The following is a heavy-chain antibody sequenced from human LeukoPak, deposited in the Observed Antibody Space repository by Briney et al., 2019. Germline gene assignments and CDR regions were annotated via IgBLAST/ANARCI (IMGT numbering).Heavy chain of an antibody. CDR2: ISSSSSYI. CDR1: GFTFSSYS. Sequence: GGSLRLSCAASGFTFSSYSMNWVRQAPGKGLEWVSSISSSSSYIYYADSVKGRFTISRDNSKNTLYLQMNSLRAEDTAVYYCAKDYYDSSGYTFDYWGQGTLVTVSS. J-gene: IGHJ4*02. D-gene: IGHD3-22*01. V-gene: IGHV3-21*04. CDR3: AKDYYDSSGYTFDY.